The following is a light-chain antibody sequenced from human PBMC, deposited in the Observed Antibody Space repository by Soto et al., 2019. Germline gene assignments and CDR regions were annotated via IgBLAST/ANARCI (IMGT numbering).Light chain of an antibody. V-gene: IGKV3-20*01. Sequence: EMALTQSPGTLSLSPGERVTLSCRASQSVASRYLAWYQQKPGQAPRLLIYGASSRATGIPDRFSGSGSGRDFTLNISRLESEDFAVYYCQQYGSSYTFGQGTKLEIK. J-gene: IGKJ2*01. CDR1: QSVASRY. CDR3: QQYGSSYT. CDR2: GAS.